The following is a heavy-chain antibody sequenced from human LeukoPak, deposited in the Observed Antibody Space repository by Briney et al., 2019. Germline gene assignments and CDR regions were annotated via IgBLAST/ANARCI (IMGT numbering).Heavy chain of an antibody. CDR2: FDPEDGET. CDR1: GYTLTELS. CDR3: ATLWFGELLFDY. V-gene: IGHV1-24*01. D-gene: IGHD3-10*01. Sequence: ASXXVSCKVSGYTLTELSMHWVRQAPGKGLEWMGGFDPEDGETIYAQKFQGRVTMTEDTSTDTAYMELSSLRSEDTAVYYCATLWFGELLFDYWGQGTLVTVSS. J-gene: IGHJ4*02.